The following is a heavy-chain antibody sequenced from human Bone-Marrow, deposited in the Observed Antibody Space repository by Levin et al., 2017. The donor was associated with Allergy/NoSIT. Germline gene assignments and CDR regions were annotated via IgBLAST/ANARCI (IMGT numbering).Heavy chain of an antibody. CDR1: GYTFTSYG. CDR3: AREKIWFRESQYYYYMDV. V-gene: IGHV1-18*01. Sequence: GESLKISCKASGYTFTSYGISWVRQAPGQGLEWMGWISAYNGNTNYAQKLQGRVTMTTDTSTSTAYMELRSLRSDDTAVYYCAREKIWFRESQYYYYMDVWGKGTTVTVSS. D-gene: IGHD3-10*01. J-gene: IGHJ6*03. CDR2: ISAYNGNT.